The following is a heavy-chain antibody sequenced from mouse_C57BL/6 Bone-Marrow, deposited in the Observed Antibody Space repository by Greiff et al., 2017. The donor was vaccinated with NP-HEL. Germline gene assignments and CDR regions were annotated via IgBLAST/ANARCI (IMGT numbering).Heavy chain of an antibody. CDR1: GYAFTNYL. J-gene: IGHJ2*01. D-gene: IGHD2-2*01. CDR2: INPGSGGT. Sequence: QVQLQQSGAELVRPGTSVKVSCEASGYAFTNYLIEWVKQRPGQGLEWIGVINPGSGGTNYNEKFKGKATLTADKSSSTAYMQLSSLTSEDSAVYFCARSAPYGYDGRLDYWGQGTTLTVSS. V-gene: IGHV1-54*01. CDR3: ARSAPYGYDGRLDY.